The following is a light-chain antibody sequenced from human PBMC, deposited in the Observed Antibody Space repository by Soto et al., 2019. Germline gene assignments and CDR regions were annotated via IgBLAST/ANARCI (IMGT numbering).Light chain of an antibody. J-gene: IGKJ2*01. V-gene: IGKV1-5*03. Sequence: DIQMTQSPSTLSGSVGDRVTITCRASQTISSWLAWYQQKPGKAPKLLIYKASTLKSGVPSRFSGSGSGTEFTLTISSLQPDDFAVYYCQQYVTSPYIFGQGTKLEIK. CDR1: QTISSW. CDR3: QQYVTSPYI. CDR2: KAS.